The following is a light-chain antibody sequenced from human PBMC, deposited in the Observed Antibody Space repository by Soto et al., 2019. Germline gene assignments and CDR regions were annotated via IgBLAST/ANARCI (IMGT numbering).Light chain of an antibody. V-gene: IGKV3-15*01. Sequence: EIVMTQSPGTLSVSAGGSATLSCRAGQSVSSNLAWYQQRPGQAPRLLIYGASTRATGIPARFSGSGSGTEFTLTISSLQSEDFAIYYCQQNNDWPWTSGQGTQVEIK. J-gene: IGKJ1*01. CDR2: GAS. CDR3: QQNNDWPWT. CDR1: QSVSSN.